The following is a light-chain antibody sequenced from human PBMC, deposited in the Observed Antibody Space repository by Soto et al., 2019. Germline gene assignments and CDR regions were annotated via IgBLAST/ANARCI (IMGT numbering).Light chain of an antibody. J-gene: IGKJ4*01. CDR1: QSVTTF. Sequence: EIVLTQSPVTLSLSPGERATLSCRASQSVTTFLAWYQQKPGQAPRLLIYDASKRATGIPARFSGSGSGTVFTLTISGLEPEDFALCYCQQRTNWPLTFGGGTKVEIK. CDR2: DAS. V-gene: IGKV3-11*01. CDR3: QQRTNWPLT.